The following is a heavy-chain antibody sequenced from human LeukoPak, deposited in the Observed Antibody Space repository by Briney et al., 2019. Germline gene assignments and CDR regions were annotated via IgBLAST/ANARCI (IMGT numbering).Heavy chain of an antibody. J-gene: IGHJ4*01. D-gene: IGHD4/OR15-4a*01. CDR3: AKDQGSGHGAYTWGTFDY. CDR2: ISGRGDST. Sequence: GESLRLSWAASVYTFSSYSMSWVRKAPWKGLEWVLGISGRGDSTVYADSVKGRFTISRDNSKNTLYLQMNSLRAEDTAVYYCAKDQGSGHGAYTWGTFDYWGLETLVTVFS. V-gene: IGHV3-23*01. CDR1: VYTFSSYS.